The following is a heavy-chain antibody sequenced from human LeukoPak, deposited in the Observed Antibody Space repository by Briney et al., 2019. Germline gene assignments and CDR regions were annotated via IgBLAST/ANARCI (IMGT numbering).Heavy chain of an antibody. V-gene: IGHV3-9*01. D-gene: IGHD3-10*01. CDR2: ISWNSGSI. J-gene: IGHJ4*02. CDR1: GFTFDDYA. CDR3: AKDRGYITYYFDY. Sequence: GGSLRLSCAASGFTFDDYAMHWVRQAPGKGLEWVSGISWNSGSIGYADSVKGRFTISRDNAKNSLYLQMNSLRAEDTAVYYCAKDRGYITYYFDYWGQGTLVTVSS.